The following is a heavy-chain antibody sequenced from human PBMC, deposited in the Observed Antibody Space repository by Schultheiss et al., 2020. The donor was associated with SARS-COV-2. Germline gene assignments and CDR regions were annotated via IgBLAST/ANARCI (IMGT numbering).Heavy chain of an antibody. V-gene: IGHV4-34*01. Sequence: GSLRLSCVVYGGSFSDYYWSWIRQPPGKGLEWNGEINHSGSTNYNPSLKSRVTISVDTSKNQFSLKLSSVTAADTAVYYCARFPRIAAAGYDYWGQGTLVTVSS. CDR2: INHSGST. D-gene: IGHD6-13*01. J-gene: IGHJ4*02. CDR1: GGSFSDYY. CDR3: ARFPRIAAAGYDY.